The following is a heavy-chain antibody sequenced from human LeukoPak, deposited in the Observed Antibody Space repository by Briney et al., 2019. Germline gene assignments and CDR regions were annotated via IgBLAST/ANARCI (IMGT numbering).Heavy chain of an antibody. CDR1: GFTFSNYA. V-gene: IGHV3-23*01. J-gene: IGHJ6*02. Sequence: EPGGSLRLSCAASGFTFSNYAMSWVRQAPGKGLEWVSGISGSGDITYYADSVKGRFTISRDNSKNTLYLQINNLRAEDTAVYYCAKDRSDSSSWYCVDVWGQGTTVTVSS. CDR3: AKDRSDSSSWYCVDV. CDR2: ISGSGDIT. D-gene: IGHD6-13*01.